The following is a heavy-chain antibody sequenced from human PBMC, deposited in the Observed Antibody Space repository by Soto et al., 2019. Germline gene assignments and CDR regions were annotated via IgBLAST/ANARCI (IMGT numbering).Heavy chain of an antibody. CDR1: GYTFTGYG. Sequence: QVQLVQSGAEVKKPGASVKVSCKTSGYTFTGYGVSWVRQAPGQGLEWMGWISGYNGNTDYAQKLQGRVTMTIDKYTSTVYMELRSLRSDDTAVYYCARDDGGSRGNWGQGTLVTVSS. V-gene: IGHV1-18*01. J-gene: IGHJ4*02. CDR2: ISGYNGNT. CDR3: ARDDGGSRGN.